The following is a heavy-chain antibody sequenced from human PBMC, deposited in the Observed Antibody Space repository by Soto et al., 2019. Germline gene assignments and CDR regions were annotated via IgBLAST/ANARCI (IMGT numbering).Heavy chain of an antibody. J-gene: IGHJ1*01. CDR3: AKDTPDSSGWASGFQH. CDR2: ISYDGSNK. D-gene: IGHD3-22*01. CDR1: GFTFSSYG. Sequence: PGGSLRLSCAASGFTFSSYGMHWVRQAPGKGLEWVAVISYDGSNKYYADSVKGRFTISRDNSKNTLYLQMNSLRAEDTAVYYCAKDTPDSSGWASGFQHWGQGTLVTVSS. V-gene: IGHV3-30*18.